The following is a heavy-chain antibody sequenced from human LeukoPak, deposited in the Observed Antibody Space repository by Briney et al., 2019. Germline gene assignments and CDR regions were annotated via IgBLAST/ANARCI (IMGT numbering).Heavy chain of an antibody. J-gene: IGHJ6*02. D-gene: IGHD2-2*01. CDR1: GGSFSGYY. CDR2: INHSGST. Sequence: PSETLSLTCAVYGGSFSGYYWSWIRQPPGKGLEWIGEINHSGSTNYNPSLKSRVTISVDTSKNQFSLKLSSVTAADTAVYYCARGGIVVVPAAMPGCYYYGMDVWGQGTTDTVSS. CDR3: ARGGIVVVPAAMPGCYYYGMDV. V-gene: IGHV4-34*01.